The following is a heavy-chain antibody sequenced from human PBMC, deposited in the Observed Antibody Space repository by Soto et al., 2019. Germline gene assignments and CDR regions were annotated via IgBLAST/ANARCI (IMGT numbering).Heavy chain of an antibody. V-gene: IGHV4-31*03. J-gene: IGHJ1*01. CDR3: ADVTTDEYFQH. CDR1: GGSISSGVYY. D-gene: IGHD4-17*01. Sequence: SETLSLTCTVSGGSISSGVYYWSWIRQHPGKGLEWIGYIYYSGSTYYNPSLKSRVTISVDTSKNQFSLKLSSVTAADTAVYYCADVTTDEYFQHWGQGTLVTVSS. CDR2: IYYSGST.